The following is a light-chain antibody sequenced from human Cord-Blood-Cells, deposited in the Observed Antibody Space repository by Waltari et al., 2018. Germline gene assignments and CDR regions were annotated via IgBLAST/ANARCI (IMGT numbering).Light chain of an antibody. V-gene: IGLV1-44*01. Sequence: QSVLTQPPSASGTPGQRVTISCSGSSSNIGSNTVNWYQQLPGTAPKLLIYSNNQRPSGFPDRLSGSKSGTSASLAISGLQSEDEADYYCAAWDDSLNGPVFGGGTKLTVL. CDR1: SSNIGSNT. CDR2: SNN. CDR3: AAWDDSLNGPV. J-gene: IGLJ2*01.